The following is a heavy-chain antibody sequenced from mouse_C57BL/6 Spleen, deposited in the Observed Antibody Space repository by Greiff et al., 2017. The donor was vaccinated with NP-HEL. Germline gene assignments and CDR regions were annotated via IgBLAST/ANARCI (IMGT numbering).Heavy chain of an antibody. V-gene: IGHV1-64*01. D-gene: IGHD2-14*01. CDR1: GYTFTSYW. CDR2: IHPNSGST. J-gene: IGHJ4*01. CDR3: ARWGVRREAEAMDY. Sequence: QVQLQQPGAELVKPGASVKLSCKASGYTFTSYWMHWVKQRPGQGLEWIGMIHPNSGSTNYNEKFKSKATLTVDKSSSTAYMQLSSLTSEDSAVYYCARWGVRREAEAMDYWGQGTSVTVSS.